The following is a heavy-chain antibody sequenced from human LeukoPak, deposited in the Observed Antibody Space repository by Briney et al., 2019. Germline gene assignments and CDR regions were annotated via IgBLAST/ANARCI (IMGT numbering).Heavy chain of an antibody. V-gene: IGHV4-39*07. CDR1: GGSISSSSYY. D-gene: IGHD6-19*01. J-gene: IGHJ4*02. CDR3: ARVKLIAVAGYDY. Sequence: SETLSLTCTVSGGSISSSSYYWGWIRQPPGKGLEWIGSIYYSGSTYYNPSLKSRVTISVDTSKNQFSLKLSSVTAADTAVYYCARVKLIAVAGYDYWGQGTLVTVSS. CDR2: IYYSGST.